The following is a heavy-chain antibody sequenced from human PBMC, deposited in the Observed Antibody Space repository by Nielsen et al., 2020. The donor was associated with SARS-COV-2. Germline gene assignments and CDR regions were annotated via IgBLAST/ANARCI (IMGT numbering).Heavy chain of an antibody. D-gene: IGHD2-15*01. CDR2: IIPIFGTA. Sequence: SVKVSCKATGGTFRSYAISGVRQAPGQGREGMGGIIPIFGTANYAQKFQGRVTITADESTSTAYMELSSLRSEDTAVYYCARATGGYCSGVSCYYFDYWGQGTLVTVSS. CDR3: ARATGGYCSGVSCYYFDY. V-gene: IGHV1-69*13. J-gene: IGHJ4*02. CDR1: GGTFRSYA.